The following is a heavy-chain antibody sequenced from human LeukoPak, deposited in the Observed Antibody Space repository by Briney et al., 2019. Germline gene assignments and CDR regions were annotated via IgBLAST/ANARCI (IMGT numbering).Heavy chain of an antibody. CDR1: GFTFSSYE. D-gene: IGHD6-19*01. J-gene: IGHJ4*02. Sequence: GGSLSLSCAASGFTFSSYEMNWVRQAPGKGLEWVSKTSSSGSAIYYADSVKGRFTISRDNAKSSLYLQMNSLRVEDTAVYHCARGGSLGYWGQGTLVTVSS. CDR2: TSSSGSAI. V-gene: IGHV3-48*03. CDR3: ARGGSLGY.